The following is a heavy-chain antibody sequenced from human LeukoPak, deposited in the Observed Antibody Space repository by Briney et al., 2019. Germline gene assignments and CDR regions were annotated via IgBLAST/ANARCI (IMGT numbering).Heavy chain of an antibody. Sequence: ASVTVSYKASGYTFTDYYILWVRQAPGQGPEWMGWISPHSGGTNYAQNFKGRVTMTRDTSISTAYMELSSLTSDDTAVYYCARDLPKTGYVGALDFWGQGTMVIVSS. CDR1: GYTFTDYY. J-gene: IGHJ3*01. CDR2: ISPHSGGT. D-gene: IGHD5-12*01. CDR3: ARDLPKTGYVGALDF. V-gene: IGHV1-2*02.